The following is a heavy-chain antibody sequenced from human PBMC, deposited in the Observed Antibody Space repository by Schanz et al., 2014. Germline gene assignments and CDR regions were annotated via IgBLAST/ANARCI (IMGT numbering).Heavy chain of an antibody. CDR1: GFTFDKYA. CDR3: ARWFMIRGVILDS. Sequence: EVQLVESGGGLVQPGKSLRLSCAASGFTFDKYAMHWVRQAPGKGLEWVSVISDSGDTAYYADSVKGRFTISRDNFKGALYLQMSSLRADDTAMYYCARWFMIRGVILDSWGQGTLVTVSS. V-gene: IGHV3-23*04. D-gene: IGHD3-10*01. CDR2: ISDSGDTA. J-gene: IGHJ4*02.